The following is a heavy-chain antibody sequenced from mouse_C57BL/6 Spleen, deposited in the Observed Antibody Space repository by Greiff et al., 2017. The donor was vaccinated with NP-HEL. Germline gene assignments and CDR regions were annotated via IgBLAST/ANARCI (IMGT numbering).Heavy chain of an antibody. CDR1: GFNIKDDY. D-gene: IGHD2-4*01. J-gene: IGHJ2*01. V-gene: IGHV14-4*01. CDR3: TPYDYEGYYLDN. Sequence: VQLQQSGAELVRPGASVKLSCTASGFNIKDDYMHWVKQRPEQGLEWIGWVDPENGDTEYASKFQGKATITADTSSNTAYLQLSSLTSEDTAVYYCTPYDYEGYYLDNGGKGTTLTVSS. CDR2: VDPENGDT.